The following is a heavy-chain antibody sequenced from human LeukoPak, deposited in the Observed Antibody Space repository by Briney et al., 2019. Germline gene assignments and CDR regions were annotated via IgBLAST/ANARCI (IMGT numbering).Heavy chain of an antibody. D-gene: IGHD6-13*01. CDR3: ARGSRVAVSGSRPFDP. CDR1: GGSCSAYY. Sequence: PSETLSLTCAVSGGSCSAYYWSLIRQPPGKGLEWIGEINHSGSINYNPSLKSRVTISIDTSKNQFSLKLNSVTAADTALYYCARGSRVAVSGSRPFDPWGQGTLVTVSS. V-gene: IGHV4-34*01. CDR2: INHSGSI. J-gene: IGHJ5*02.